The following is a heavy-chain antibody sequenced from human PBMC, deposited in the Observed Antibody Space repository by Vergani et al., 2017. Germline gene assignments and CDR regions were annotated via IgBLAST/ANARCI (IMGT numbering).Heavy chain of an antibody. J-gene: IGHJ5*02. D-gene: IGHD4-17*01. V-gene: IGHV1-69*06. CDR2: IIPLFGTA. CDR1: GGTFSSYA. CDR3: ARIGGGGWTTVTTDNWFDP. Sequence: QVQLVQSGAEVKKPGSSVKVSCKASGGTFSSYAISWVRQAPGQGLEWMGGIIPLFGTANYAQKFQGRVTITADKSTSTAYMGLSSLRSEDTAVYYCARIGGGGWTTVTTDNWFDPWGQGTLVTVSS.